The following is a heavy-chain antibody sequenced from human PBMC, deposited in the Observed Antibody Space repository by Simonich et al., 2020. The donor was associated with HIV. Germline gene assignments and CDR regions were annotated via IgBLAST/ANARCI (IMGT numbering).Heavy chain of an antibody. D-gene: IGHD2-15*01. Sequence: QVQLVQSGAEVKKPGASVKVSCKASGYIFTSYGISWVRQAPGQGLEWMGWISAYNGNTNYAQKLQGRVTMTTDTSTGTAYMERRSLRSDDTAVYYCARGSPQDPYYYYYYMDVWGKGTTVTVSS. CDR3: ARGSPQDPYYYYYYMDV. J-gene: IGHJ6*03. CDR1: GYIFTSYG. CDR2: ISAYNGNT. V-gene: IGHV1-18*01.